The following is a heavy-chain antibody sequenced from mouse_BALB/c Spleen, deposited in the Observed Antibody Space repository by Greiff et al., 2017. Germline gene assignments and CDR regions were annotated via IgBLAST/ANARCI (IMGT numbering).Heavy chain of an antibody. CDR1: GYTFTSYW. J-gene: IGHJ3*01. CDR2: IYPGDGDT. Sequence: VKLMESGAELARPGASVKLSCKASGYTFTSYWMQWVKQRPGQGLEWIGAIYPGDGDTRYTQKFKGKATLTADKSSSTAYMQFSSLPTEDSAVYYCARYPYDYGGAGFAYWGQGTLVTVSA. CDR3: ARYPYDYGGAGFAY. D-gene: IGHD2-4*01. V-gene: IGHV1-87*01.